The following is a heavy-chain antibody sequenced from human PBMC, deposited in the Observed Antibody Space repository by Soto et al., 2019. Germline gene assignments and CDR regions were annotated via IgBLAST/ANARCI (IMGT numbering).Heavy chain of an antibody. CDR3: AHSRNLITEDAQVGDFDY. CDR2: IYWDDDE. J-gene: IGHJ4*02. D-gene: IGHD3-10*01. CDR1: GFSLTTDGVG. V-gene: IGHV2-5*02. Sequence: QITLKESGPTLVKPTQTLTLTCSFSGFSLTTDGVGVGWVRQPPGEALEWLALIYWDDDERYSPYLKTRLTITKDTSKNQVVLIMTNMAPVDTATYYCAHSRNLITEDAQVGDFDYWGQGTLVTVSS.